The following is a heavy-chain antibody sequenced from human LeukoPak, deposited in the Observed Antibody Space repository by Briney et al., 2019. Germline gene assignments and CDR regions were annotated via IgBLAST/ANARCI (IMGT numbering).Heavy chain of an antibody. D-gene: IGHD2-8*01. CDR2: VYHTGTS. CDR3: TRVVNGGHFDY. J-gene: IGHJ4*02. V-gene: IGHV4-59*01. Sequence: SETLSLTCSVSGASINDYYWIWIRQPPGKGLDWIGYVYHTGTSGYHPSLKSRVAMSMDTSKNQVSLKLRSVTAADTAVYFCTRVVNGGHFDYWGQGTLVTVSS. CDR1: GASINDYY.